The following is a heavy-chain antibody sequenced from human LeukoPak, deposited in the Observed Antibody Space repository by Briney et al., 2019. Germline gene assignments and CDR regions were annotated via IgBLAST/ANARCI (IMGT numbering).Heavy chain of an antibody. CDR2: ITGSGSST. J-gene: IGHJ4*02. V-gene: IGHV3-23*01. CDR3: AKDRASYSGYDSLDY. CDR1: GFTFSSYA. Sequence: GGSLRLSCAASGFTFSSYAMSWVRQAPGKGLEWVSCITGSGSSTYYADSVKGRFTISRDNSKDTLFLQVSSLRAEGTAVYYCAKDRASYSGYDSLDYWGQGTLVTVSS. D-gene: IGHD5-12*01.